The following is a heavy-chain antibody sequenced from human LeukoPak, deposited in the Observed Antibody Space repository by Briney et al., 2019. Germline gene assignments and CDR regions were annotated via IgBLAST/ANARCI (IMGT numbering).Heavy chain of an antibody. V-gene: IGHV3-66*01. Sequence: GGSLRLSCAASGFTVSSNYMSWVRQAPGKGLEWVSVIYSGGSTYYADSVKGRFTISRDNSKNTLYLQMNSLRAEDTAVYYCAKAAEPSRAYCGGDCYPDYWGQGTLVTVSS. CDR3: AKAAEPSRAYCGGDCYPDY. J-gene: IGHJ4*02. D-gene: IGHD2-21*01. CDR2: IYSGGST. CDR1: GFTVSSNY.